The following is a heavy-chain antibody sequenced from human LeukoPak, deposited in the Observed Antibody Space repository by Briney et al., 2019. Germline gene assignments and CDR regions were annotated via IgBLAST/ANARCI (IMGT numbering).Heavy chain of an antibody. Sequence: PGGSLRLSCAASGFTFSSYSMNWVRQAPGKGLEWVSTISANGDSTFYADSVKGRFAISRDNPKNTLYLQMNSLRAEDTAVYYCAKKEVDSSWGQGTLVTVSS. CDR1: GFTFSSYS. CDR2: ISANGDST. D-gene: IGHD5-12*01. V-gene: IGHV3-23*01. CDR3: AKKEVDSS. J-gene: IGHJ5*02.